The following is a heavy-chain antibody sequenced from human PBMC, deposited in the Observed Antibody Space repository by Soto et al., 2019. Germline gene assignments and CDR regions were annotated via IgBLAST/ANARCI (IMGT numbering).Heavy chain of an antibody. Sequence: QITLKESGPTLVKPTQTLTLTCTFSGFSLSTSGVGVGWIRQPPGKALEWLALIYWNDDKRYSPSLKSRLTITEANYKNQVVLTMTNMDPVDTATYYCAHRPIPARYFDWLDWFDPWGQGTLVTVSS. CDR2: IYWNDDK. CDR1: GFSLSTSGVG. J-gene: IGHJ5*02. CDR3: AHRPIPARYFDWLDWFDP. V-gene: IGHV2-5*01. D-gene: IGHD3-9*01.